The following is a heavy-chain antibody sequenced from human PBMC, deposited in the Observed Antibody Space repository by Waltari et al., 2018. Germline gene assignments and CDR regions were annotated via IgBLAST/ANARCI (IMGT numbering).Heavy chain of an antibody. J-gene: IGHJ6*02. CDR1: GYTLTELS. D-gene: IGHD5-12*01. CDR3: ATVQGLATSHYYYYGMDV. V-gene: IGHV1-24*01. Sequence: QVQLVQSGAEVKKPGASVKVSCKVSGYTLTELSMHWVRQAHGKGVEWMGGLEQENAETKHEQKFQGRVTMTKDTSTDAAYMELSSLRSEDTAVYYCATVQGLATSHYYYYGMDVWGQGTTVTVSS. CDR2: LEQENAET.